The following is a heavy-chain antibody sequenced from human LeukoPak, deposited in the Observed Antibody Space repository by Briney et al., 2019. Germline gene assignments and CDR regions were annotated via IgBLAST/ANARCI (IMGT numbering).Heavy chain of an antibody. V-gene: IGHV1-8*03. CDR3: ARKTYYYDSSGNLRYYFDY. CDR2: MNPNSGNT. CDR1: GGTFSSYA. J-gene: IGHJ4*02. D-gene: IGHD3-22*01. Sequence: GASVKVSCKASGGTFSSYAISWVRQATGQGLEWMGWMNPNSGNTGYAQKFQGRVTITRNTSISTAYMELSSLRSEDTAVYYCARKTYYYDSSGNLRYYFDYWGQGTLVTVSS.